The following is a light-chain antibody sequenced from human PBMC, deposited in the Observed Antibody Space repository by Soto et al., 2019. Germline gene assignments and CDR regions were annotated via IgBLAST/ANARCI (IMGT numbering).Light chain of an antibody. CDR1: QSVSSN. CDR2: GAS. J-gene: IGKJ4*01. CDR3: QHYKTWPLA. V-gene: IGKV3-15*01. Sequence: EIVMTQSPATLSVSPGERATLSCRASQSVSSNLAWYQQKPGQAPRLLIYGASTRATGISARFSGSGSGTEFTLTISSLQSEDFAVYYCQHYKTWPLAFGGGTKVDIK.